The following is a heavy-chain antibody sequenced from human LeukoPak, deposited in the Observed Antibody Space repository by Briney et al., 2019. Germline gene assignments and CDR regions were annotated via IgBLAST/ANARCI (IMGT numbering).Heavy chain of an antibody. J-gene: IGHJ4*02. CDR3: ARDRRDGYKSLVFYDY. V-gene: IGHV6-1*01. CDR1: VDSVSSNRAG. CDR2: TYYRSKLYI. Sequence: SQTLSLTCAFSVDSVSSNRAGWSWTRQSPSRGLEWLGRTYYRSKLYIDYAVSVKSSVTITPDTSTNQFSLQLNSVTPEDTAVYYCARDRRDGYKSLVFYDYWGQGALVTVSS. D-gene: IGHD5-24*01.